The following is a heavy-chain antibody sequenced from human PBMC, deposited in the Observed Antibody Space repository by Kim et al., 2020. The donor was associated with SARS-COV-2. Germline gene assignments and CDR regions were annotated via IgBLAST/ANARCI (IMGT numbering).Heavy chain of an antibody. CDR3: AKEIVATIKNYYYYGMDV. V-gene: IGHV3-21*01. CDR2: ISSSSSYI. J-gene: IGHJ6*02. CDR1: GFTFSSYS. Sequence: GGSLRLSCAVSGFTFSSYSMNWVRQAPGKGLEWVSSISSSSSYIYYADSVKGRFTISRDNAKNSLYLQMNSLRAEDTAVYYCAKEIVATIKNYYYYGMDVWGQGTTVTVSS. D-gene: IGHD5-12*01.